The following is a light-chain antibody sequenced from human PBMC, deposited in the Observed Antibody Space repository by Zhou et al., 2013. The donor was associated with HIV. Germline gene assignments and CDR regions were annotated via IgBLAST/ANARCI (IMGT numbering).Light chain of an antibody. J-gene: IGKJ1*01. V-gene: IGKV3-15*01. CDR2: GAS. CDR1: QSVSTD. CDR3: QQYRGSPPS. Sequence: EIVLTQSPGTLSLSPGQRATLSCRASQSVSTDVAWYQLKPGQPPRLVISGASTRASSFPARFGGSGSGTKFTLTISDMHPEDFALYYCQQYRGSPPSFGQGTKV.